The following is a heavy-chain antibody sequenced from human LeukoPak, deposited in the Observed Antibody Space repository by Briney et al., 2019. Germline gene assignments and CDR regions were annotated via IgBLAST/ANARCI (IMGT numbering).Heavy chain of an antibody. V-gene: IGHV3-21*01. J-gene: IGHJ4*02. CDR2: ISSSSSYI. D-gene: IGHD6-19*01. CDR3: AREEHSSGWYVFPMDY. Sequence: GGSLRLSCAASGFTFSSYSMNWVRQAPGKGLEWVSSISSSSSYIYYADSVKGRFTISGDNAKNSLYLQMNSLRAEDTAVYYCAREEHSSGWYVFPMDYWGQGTLVTVSS. CDR1: GFTFSSYS.